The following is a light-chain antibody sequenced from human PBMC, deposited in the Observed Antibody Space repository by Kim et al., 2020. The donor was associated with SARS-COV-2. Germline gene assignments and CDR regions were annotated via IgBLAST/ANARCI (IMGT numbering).Light chain of an antibody. V-gene: IGKV1-16*01. CDR3: QQYNSYPYT. J-gene: IGKJ2*01. Sequence: SASVGDRVTITCRASQGINNFLAWFQQNPGKAPKSLIYDASNLQSGVPSRFSGSGSGTNFTLTIISLQPEDFATYYCQQYNSYPYTFGQGTKLEI. CDR2: DAS. CDR1: QGINNF.